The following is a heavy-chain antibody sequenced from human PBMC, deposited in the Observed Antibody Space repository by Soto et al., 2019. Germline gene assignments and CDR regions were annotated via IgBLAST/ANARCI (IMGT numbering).Heavy chain of an antibody. J-gene: IGHJ6*02. Sequence: SETLSLTCTVSGGSIGSGGYYWSWIRQHPGKGLEWIGYIYYSGSTYYNPSLKSRVTISVDTSKNQFSLKLSSVTAADTAVYYCARGRAYYDILSPMDVWGQGTTVTVSS. CDR2: IYYSGST. CDR3: ARGRAYYDILSPMDV. CDR1: GGSIGSGGYY. V-gene: IGHV4-30-4*08. D-gene: IGHD3-9*01.